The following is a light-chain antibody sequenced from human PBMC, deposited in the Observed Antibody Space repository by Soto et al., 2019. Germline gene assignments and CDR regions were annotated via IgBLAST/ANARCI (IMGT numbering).Light chain of an antibody. CDR3: QQYNYFWA. CDR1: QGIRND. Sequence: DIQMTQSPSSLSASVGDRVTITCRASQGIRNDLGWYQQKPGKAPKRLIYAASNLESGVPSRFSGGGSGTEFSLTISSLQPDDFATYYCQQYNYFWAFGQGTKVDIK. J-gene: IGKJ1*01. CDR2: AAS. V-gene: IGKV1-17*01.